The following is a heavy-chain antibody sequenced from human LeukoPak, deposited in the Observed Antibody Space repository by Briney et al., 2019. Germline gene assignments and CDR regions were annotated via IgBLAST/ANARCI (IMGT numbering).Heavy chain of an antibody. Sequence: KTGGSLRLSCAASGFTFSSYSMNWVRQAPGKGLEWVSSISSSSSYIYYADSVKGRFTISRDNAKNSLYLQMNSLRAEDTAVYYCATIAVAGIHYFDYWGQGTLVTVSS. CDR1: GFTFSSYS. V-gene: IGHV3-21*01. CDR2: ISSSSSYI. J-gene: IGHJ4*02. D-gene: IGHD6-19*01. CDR3: ATIAVAGIHYFDY.